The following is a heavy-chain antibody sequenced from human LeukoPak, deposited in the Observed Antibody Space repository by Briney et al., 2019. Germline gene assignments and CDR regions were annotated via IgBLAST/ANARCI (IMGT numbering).Heavy chain of an antibody. D-gene: IGHD1-26*01. Sequence: PSETLSLTCAVYGGSFNDHFWTWIRQPPGKGLEWMGEINHSGSTNYNPSLKSRVTISVDTSRNQFSLKLSSVTAAHTAVYYCARGAGATPYYYYGMDVWGQGTTVTVSS. J-gene: IGHJ6*02. CDR3: ARGAGATPYYYYGMDV. V-gene: IGHV4-34*01. CDR2: INHSGST. CDR1: GGSFNDHF.